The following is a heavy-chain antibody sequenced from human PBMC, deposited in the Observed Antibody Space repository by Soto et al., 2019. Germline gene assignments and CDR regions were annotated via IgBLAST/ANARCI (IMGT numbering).Heavy chain of an antibody. Sequence: SETLSLTCTDSGGSISSGGYYWSWIRQHPGKGLEWIGYIYYSGSTYYNPSLKSRVTISVDTSKNQFSLKLSSVTAADTAVYYCARDLRGSRWYDSYYYYGMDVWGQGTTVTVSS. V-gene: IGHV4-31*03. D-gene: IGHD6-13*01. CDR2: IYYSGST. CDR3: ARDLRGSRWYDSYYYYGMDV. J-gene: IGHJ6*02. CDR1: GGSISSGGYY.